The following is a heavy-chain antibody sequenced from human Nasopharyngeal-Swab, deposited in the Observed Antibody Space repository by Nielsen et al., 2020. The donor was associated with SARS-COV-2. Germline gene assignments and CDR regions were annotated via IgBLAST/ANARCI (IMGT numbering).Heavy chain of an antibody. CDR2: IYYRGST. Sequence: SETLSLTCTVSGGSISSYYWSWIRQPPGKGLEWIGYIYYRGSTNYNPSLKSRVTISVDTSKNQFSLKLSSVTAADTAVYYCASYYDSEADAFDIWGQGTMVTVSS. CDR3: ASYYDSEADAFDI. D-gene: IGHD3-22*01. V-gene: IGHV4-59*13. CDR1: GGSISSYY. J-gene: IGHJ3*02.